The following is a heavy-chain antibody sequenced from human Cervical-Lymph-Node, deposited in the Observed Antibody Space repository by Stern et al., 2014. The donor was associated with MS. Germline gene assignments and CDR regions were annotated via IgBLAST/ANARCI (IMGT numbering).Heavy chain of an antibody. V-gene: IGHV3-11*01. CDR3: ARGLASTSSPVFDY. J-gene: IGHJ4*02. Sequence: QLVQSGGGWVKPGGSLRLSCAASGFTFSDHYMSWIRQAPGKGLEWVSYISKSSGAIYYADSVKGRFTISRDNVKNSLYLQMNSLRDEDTAFYYCARGLASTSSPVFDYWGQGTLVTVSS. D-gene: IGHD6-6*01. CDR2: ISKSSGAI. CDR1: GFTFSDHY.